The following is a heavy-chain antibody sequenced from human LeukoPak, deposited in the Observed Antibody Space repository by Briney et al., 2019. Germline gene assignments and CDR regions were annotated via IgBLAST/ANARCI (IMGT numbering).Heavy chain of an antibody. CDR1: GYTFTSYG. CDR2: ISAYNGNT. Sequence: ASVKVSCKASGYTFTSYGISWVRQAPGQGLEWMGWISAYNGNTNYAQKLKGRVTMTTDTSTSTAYMELRSLRSDDTAVYYCARGRGARGYSYYTGQENWFDPWGQGTLVTVSS. J-gene: IGHJ5*02. CDR3: ARGRGARGYSYYTGQENWFDP. D-gene: IGHD5-18*01. V-gene: IGHV1-18*04.